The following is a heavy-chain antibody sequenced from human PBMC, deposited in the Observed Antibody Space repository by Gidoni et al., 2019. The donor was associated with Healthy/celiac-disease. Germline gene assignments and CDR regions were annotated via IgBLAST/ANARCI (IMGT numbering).Heavy chain of an antibody. V-gene: IGHV4-39*01. J-gene: IGHJ4*02. D-gene: IGHD6-13*01. Sequence: QLQLQESGPGLVKPSETLSLTCTVSGGSISSSSYYWGWIRQPPGKGLEWIGSIYYSGSTYYNPSLKSRVTISVDTSKNQFSLKLSSVTAADTAVYYCARQSAAAAGTRVYYFDYWGQGTLVTVSS. CDR1: GGSISSSSYY. CDR3: ARQSAAAAGTRVYYFDY. CDR2: IYYSGST.